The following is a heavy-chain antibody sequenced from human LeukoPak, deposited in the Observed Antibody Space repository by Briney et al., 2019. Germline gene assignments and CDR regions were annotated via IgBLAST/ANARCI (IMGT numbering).Heavy chain of an antibody. J-gene: IGHJ6*02. CDR3: ARGPRSPDLVRGIAAAGTYYYYGMDV. CDR1: GGSFSGYY. D-gene: IGHD6-13*01. V-gene: IGHV4-34*01. CDR2: INHSGST. Sequence: SETLSLTCAVYGGSFSGYYWSWIRQPPGKGLEWIGEINHSGSTNYNPSLKSRVTISVDTSKNQFSLKLSSVTAADTAVYYCARGPRSPDLVRGIAAAGTYYYYGMDVWGQGTTVTVSS.